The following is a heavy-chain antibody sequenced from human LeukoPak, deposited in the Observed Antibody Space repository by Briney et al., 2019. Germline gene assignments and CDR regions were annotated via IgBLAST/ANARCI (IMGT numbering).Heavy chain of an antibody. J-gene: IGHJ1*01. CDR2: IYRIGNT. CDR1: GDSISSDY. Sequence: KPSETLSLTRSVSGDSISSDYWSWIRQPPGNGLEWIGYIYRIGNTDYNPSLKSRVAISLDTSKNQLSLNLTSVTAADTAVYYCAGRGQRYFRDWGQGTLVTVSS. V-gene: IGHV4-4*08. CDR3: AGRGQRYFRD.